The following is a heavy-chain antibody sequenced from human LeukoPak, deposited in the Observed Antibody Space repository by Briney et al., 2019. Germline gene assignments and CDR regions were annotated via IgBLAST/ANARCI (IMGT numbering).Heavy chain of an antibody. Sequence: SGGSLRLSCAASGFTFSSYSMNWVRQAPGKGLEWVSSISSSSSYIYYADSVKGRFTISRDNAKNSPYLQMNSLRAEDTAVYYCAREGPNLERKRNSGYRTNWFDPWGQGTLVTVSS. CDR3: AREGPNLERKRNSGYRTNWFDP. V-gene: IGHV3-21*01. J-gene: IGHJ5*02. D-gene: IGHD5-12*01. CDR1: GFTFSSYS. CDR2: ISSSSSYI.